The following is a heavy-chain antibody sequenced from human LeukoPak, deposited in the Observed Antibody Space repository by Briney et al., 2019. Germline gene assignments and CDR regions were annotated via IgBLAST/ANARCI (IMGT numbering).Heavy chain of an antibody. Sequence: SETLSLTCTVSGGSISSSSYYWGWIRQPPGKGLEWIGSIYYSGSTYYNPSLKSRVTISVDTSKNQFPLKLSSVTAADTAVYYCARPTSSYYDFWSGSPGAFDYWGQGTLVTVSS. D-gene: IGHD3-3*01. CDR3: ARPTSSYYDFWSGSPGAFDY. CDR1: GGSISSSSYY. J-gene: IGHJ4*02. CDR2: IYYSGST. V-gene: IGHV4-39*01.